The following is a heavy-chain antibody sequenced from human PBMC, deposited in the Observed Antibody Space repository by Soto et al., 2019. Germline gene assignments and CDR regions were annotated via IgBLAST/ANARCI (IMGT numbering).Heavy chain of an antibody. CDR1: GYTFTSYG. J-gene: IGHJ4*02. CDR2: ISAYNGNT. D-gene: IGHD2-15*01. Sequence: QVQLVQSGAEVKKPGASVKVSCKASGYTFTSYGISWVRQAPGQGLEWMGWISAYNGNTNYAQKLKGRVTMTTDTSTSTAYMELRSLRSDDTAVYYCARDLRCSGGSCYEEADFDYWGQGTLVTVSS. V-gene: IGHV1-18*01. CDR3: ARDLRCSGGSCYEEADFDY.